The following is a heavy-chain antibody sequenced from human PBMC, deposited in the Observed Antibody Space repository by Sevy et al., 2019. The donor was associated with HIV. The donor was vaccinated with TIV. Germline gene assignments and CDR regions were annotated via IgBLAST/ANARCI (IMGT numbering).Heavy chain of an antibody. Sequence: GGSLRLSCAASGFTFSSYGMHWVRQAPGKGLEWVAVISYDGSNKYYADSVKGRFTISRDNSKNTLYLQMNSLRAEDTAVCYCARSNAFDIWGQGTMVTVSS. CDR2: ISYDGSNK. CDR3: ARSNAFDI. V-gene: IGHV3-30*03. J-gene: IGHJ3*02. CDR1: GFTFSSYG.